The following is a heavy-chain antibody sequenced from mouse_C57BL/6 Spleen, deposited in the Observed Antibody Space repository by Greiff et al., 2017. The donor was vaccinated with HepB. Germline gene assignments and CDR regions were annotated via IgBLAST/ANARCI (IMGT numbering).Heavy chain of an antibody. CDR2: IYPGDGDT. CDR3: ARWGYYYGSSSDY. Sequence: QVQLKQSGAELVKPGASVKISCKASGYAFSSYWMNWVKQRPGKGLEWIGQIYPGDGDTNYNGKFKGKATLTADKSSSTAYMQLSSLTSEDSAVYFCARWGYYYGSSSDYWGQGTTLTVSS. D-gene: IGHD1-1*01. V-gene: IGHV1-80*01. J-gene: IGHJ2*01. CDR1: GYAFSSYW.